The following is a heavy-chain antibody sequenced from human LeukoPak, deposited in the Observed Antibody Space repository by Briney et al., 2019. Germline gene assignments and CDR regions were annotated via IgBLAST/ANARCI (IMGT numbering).Heavy chain of an antibody. D-gene: IGHD1-1*01. CDR1: GGTFSSYD. Sequence: ASVKVSCKASGGTFSSYDINWVRQATGQGLEWMGWMNPNSGNTGYAQKFQGRVTITRNTSISTAYMELSSLRSEDTAVYYCARESTGTTAFDYWGQGTLVTVSS. V-gene: IGHV1-8*03. CDR2: MNPNSGNT. CDR3: ARESTGTTAFDY. J-gene: IGHJ4*02.